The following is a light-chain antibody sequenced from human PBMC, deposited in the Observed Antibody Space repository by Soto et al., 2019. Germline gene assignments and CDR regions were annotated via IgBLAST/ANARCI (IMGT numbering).Light chain of an antibody. J-gene: IGKJ1*01. Sequence: IQLTQSPSSLSASVGDRVTISCRASQDIGNYLAWYQQKPGEAPKLLIYDASTLQSGVPLRFGGSGSGTDFTLTISSLQSEDFAVYYCQQYNNWPRTFGQGTKVEIK. CDR2: DAS. CDR3: QQYNNWPRT. V-gene: IGKV1-9*01. CDR1: QDIGNY.